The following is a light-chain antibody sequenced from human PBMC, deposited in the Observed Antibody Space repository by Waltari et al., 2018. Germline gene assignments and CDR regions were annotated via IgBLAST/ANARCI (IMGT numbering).Light chain of an antibody. CDR1: SLRSYY. CDR3: KSRDSSGDQLDMV. CDR2: EKN. V-gene: IGLV3-19*01. J-gene: IGLJ2*01. Sequence: SSDLTQDPAVSVALGQTVRITCQGDSLRSYYASWYQQKPGQAPQLVMYEKNSRPSGIPDRFAGSSSGNTASLTITGAQAEDEADYYCKSRDSSGDQLDMVFGGGTKLTVL.